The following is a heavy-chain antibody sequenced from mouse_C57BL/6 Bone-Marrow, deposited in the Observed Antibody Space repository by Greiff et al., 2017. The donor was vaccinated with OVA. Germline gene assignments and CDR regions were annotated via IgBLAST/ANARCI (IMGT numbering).Heavy chain of an antibody. D-gene: IGHD1-1*02. Sequence: DVQLQESGGGLVQPGGSLKLSCAASGFTFSDYGMAWVRQAPRKGPEWVAFISNLAYSIYYADTVTGRFTISRENAKNTLYLEMSSLRSEDTAMYYCARHGNWYFDVWGTGTTVTVSS. J-gene: IGHJ1*03. CDR3: ARHGNWYFDV. CDR1: GFTFSDYG. CDR2: ISNLAYSI. V-gene: IGHV5-15*01.